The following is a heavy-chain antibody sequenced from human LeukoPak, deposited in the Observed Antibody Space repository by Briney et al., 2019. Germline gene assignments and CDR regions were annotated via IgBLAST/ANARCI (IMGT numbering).Heavy chain of an antibody. D-gene: IGHD5-12*01. J-gene: IGHJ4*02. V-gene: IGHV3-7*03. CDR3: ARFPRDPWRFDY. CDR2: IKEDGSES. Sequence: GGSLRLSCVVSGFTFSSDWMTWVRQAPGEGLEWVANIKEDGSESYYVDSVKGRFTISRDNTKNSLYLQMNSLRAEDTAVYYCARFPRDPWRFDYWGQGTLVSVSS. CDR1: GFTFSSDW.